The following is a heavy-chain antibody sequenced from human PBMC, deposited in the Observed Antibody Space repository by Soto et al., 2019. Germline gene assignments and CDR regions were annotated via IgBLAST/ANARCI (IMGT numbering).Heavy chain of an antibody. Sequence: GGSLRLSCAAYGLTFSNAWMTWVRQAPGKXLEWVGRIKRKDDGGAADYAAPVKGRFTISRDDSESTLYLQMNSLKTEDTAVYYCTRESRDSSGWYGPLDIWGQGTLVTVSS. J-gene: IGHJ4*03. D-gene: IGHD6-19*01. CDR1: GLTFSNAW. V-gene: IGHV3-15*01. CDR3: TRESRDSSGWYGPLDI. CDR2: IKRKDDGGAA.